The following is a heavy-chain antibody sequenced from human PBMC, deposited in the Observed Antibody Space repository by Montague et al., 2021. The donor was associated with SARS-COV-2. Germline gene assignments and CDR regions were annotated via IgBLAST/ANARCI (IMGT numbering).Heavy chain of an antibody. CDR3: AIFYSGSYNY. D-gene: IGHD1-26*01. CDR1: RGSLKLTSYH. J-gene: IGHJ4*01. V-gene: IGHV4-39*01. Sequence: SETLSLTCTVSRGSLKLTSYHWGWIRQPPGKGRVGIGNISHTGSNYYDPSLESPVTMSVDNSENQFSLILTAVTAADTAVYYCAIFYSGSYNYWGHGTMVTVSS. CDR2: ISHTGSN.